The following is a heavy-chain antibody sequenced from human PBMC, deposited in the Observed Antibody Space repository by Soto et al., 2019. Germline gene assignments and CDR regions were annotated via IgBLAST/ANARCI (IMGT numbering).Heavy chain of an antibody. Sequence: ASVKVSCKXSGYTFTSYAMHWVRQAPGQRLEWMGWINAGNGNTKYSQKFQGRVTITRDTSASTAYMELSSLRSEDTAVYYCAWQITVTTYDPWGQGTLVTVSS. V-gene: IGHV1-3*01. CDR3: AWQITVTTYDP. D-gene: IGHD4-4*01. J-gene: IGHJ5*02. CDR1: GYTFTSYA. CDR2: INAGNGNT.